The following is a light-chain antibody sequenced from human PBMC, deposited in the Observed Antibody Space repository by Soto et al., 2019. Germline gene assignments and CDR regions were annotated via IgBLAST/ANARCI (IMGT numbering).Light chain of an antibody. V-gene: IGKV3-20*01. J-gene: IGKJ1*01. CDR2: GAS. CDR3: QQYHSWPPT. Sequence: EIVLTHSPSTLSLSPGGRSTLSCRASQSVSSSYLDWYQQKPGQAPRLLIYGASTRATVIPAGLSGSGSGTELTITISSLKSEDFAVYYCQQYHSWPPTFGHGTKVDIK. CDR1: QSVSSSY.